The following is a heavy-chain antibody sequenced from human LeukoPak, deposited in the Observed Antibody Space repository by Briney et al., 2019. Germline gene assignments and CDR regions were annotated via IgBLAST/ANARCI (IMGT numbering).Heavy chain of an antibody. D-gene: IGHD3-10*01. CDR2: FDPEDGET. J-gene: IGHJ3*02. V-gene: IGHV1-24*01. Sequence: ASVKVSCKVSGYTLTELSMHWVRQAPGKGLEWMGGFDPEDGETIYAQKFQGRVTMTRDTSTSTVYMELSSLRSEDTAVYYCAREQSRGLLWFGELPWAFDIWGQGTMVTVSS. CDR1: GYTLTELS. CDR3: AREQSRGLLWFGELPWAFDI.